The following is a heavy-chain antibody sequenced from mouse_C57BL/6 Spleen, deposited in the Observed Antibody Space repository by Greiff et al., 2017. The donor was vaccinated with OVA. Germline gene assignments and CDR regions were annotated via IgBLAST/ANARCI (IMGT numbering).Heavy chain of an antibody. CDR3: ARDTSPYAMDY. J-gene: IGHJ4*01. Sequence: VQLQQSGPELVKPGASVKLSCKASGYTFTSYDINWVKQRPGQGLEWIGWIYPRDGSTKYNEKLKGKATLTVDTSSSTAYMELHSLTSEDSAVYFCARDTSPYAMDYWGQGTSVTVSS. CDR1: GYTFTSYD. D-gene: IGHD5-1-1*01. CDR2: IYPRDGST. V-gene: IGHV1-85*01.